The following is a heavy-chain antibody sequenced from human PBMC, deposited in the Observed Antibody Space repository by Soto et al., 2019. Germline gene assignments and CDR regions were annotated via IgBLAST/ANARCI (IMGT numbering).Heavy chain of an antibody. CDR3: ARDPLDDILTPLGDY. D-gene: IGHD3-9*01. Sequence: GGSLRLSCAASGFTFSSYSMNWVRQAPGKGLEWVSYISSSSSTIYYADSVKGRFTISRDNAKNSLYLQMNSLRAEDTAVYYCARDPLDDILTPLGDYWGQGTLVTVSS. J-gene: IGHJ4*02. CDR1: GFTFSSYS. CDR2: ISSSSSTI. V-gene: IGHV3-48*01.